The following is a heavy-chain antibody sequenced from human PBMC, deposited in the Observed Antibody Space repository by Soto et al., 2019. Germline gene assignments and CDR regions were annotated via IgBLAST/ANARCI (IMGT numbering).Heavy chain of an antibody. CDR2: ISSSSSYI. CDR3: ARDVVAYYYDSSGYYFDY. D-gene: IGHD3-22*01. J-gene: IGHJ4*02. Sequence: GGSLRLSCAASGFTFSSYSMNWVRQAPGKGLEWVSSISSSSSYIYYADSVKGRFTISRDNAKNSLYLQMNSLRAEDTAVYYCARDVVAYYYDSSGYYFDYWGQGTLVTVSS. V-gene: IGHV3-21*01. CDR1: GFTFSSYS.